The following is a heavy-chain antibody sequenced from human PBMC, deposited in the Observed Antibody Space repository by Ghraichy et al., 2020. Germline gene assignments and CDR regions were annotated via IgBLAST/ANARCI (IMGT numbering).Heavy chain of an antibody. CDR1: GFTFSNYG. CDR3: AKDHSHYSNYVDYFDS. V-gene: IGHV3-23*01. D-gene: IGHD4-11*01. J-gene: IGHJ4*02. CDR2: ISGSGGST. Sequence: GGSLRLSCAASGFTFSNYGMSWVRQAPGKGLKWVSAISGSGGSTYFADSVKGRFTISRDNSKNTLYLQMHSLRAEDTAVYYCAKDHSHYSNYVDYFDSWGQGTLVTVSS.